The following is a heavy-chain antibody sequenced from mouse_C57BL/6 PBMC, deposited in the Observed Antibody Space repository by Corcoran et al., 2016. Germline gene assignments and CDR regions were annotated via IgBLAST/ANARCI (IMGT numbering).Heavy chain of an antibody. D-gene: IGHD2-3*01. V-gene: IGHV1-26*01. CDR2: INPNNGGT. CDR3: ARVPDGYYRGDY. CDR1: GYTFTDYY. J-gene: IGHJ4*01. Sequence: EVQLQQSGPELVKPGASVKISCKASGYTFTDYYMNWVKQSHGKSLEWIGDINPNNGGTSYNQKFKGKATLTVDKSSSTAYMELRSLTSEDSAVYYCARVPDGYYRGDYWGQGTSVTVSS.